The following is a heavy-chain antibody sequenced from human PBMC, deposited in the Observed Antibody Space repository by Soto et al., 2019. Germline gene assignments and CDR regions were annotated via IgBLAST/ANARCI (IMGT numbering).Heavy chain of an antibody. Sequence: EVQLLESGGGLVQPGGSLRLSCAASGFTFSSYAMSWVRQAPGKGLEWVSAISGSGGSTYYADSVKGRFTISRDNSKNTLYLQMNSLRAEDTAVYYCAKDSTRGLSGRHANAAFDIWGQGTMVTVSS. J-gene: IGHJ3*02. D-gene: IGHD1-26*01. CDR1: GFTFSSYA. CDR3: AKDSTRGLSGRHANAAFDI. CDR2: ISGSGGST. V-gene: IGHV3-23*01.